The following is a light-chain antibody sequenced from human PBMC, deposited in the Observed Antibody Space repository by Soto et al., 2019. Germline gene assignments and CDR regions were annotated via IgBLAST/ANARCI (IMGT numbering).Light chain of an antibody. CDR3: TSWTSSNSYV. Sequence: QSALTQPASVSGSPAQSITISCTGTSSDVGAYNYVSWYQQYPGKAPKLIIFDVSNRPSGISHRFSGSKSGDTASLTISGLQAEDEADYYCTSWTSSNSYVFGTGTKLTVL. CDR1: SSDVGAYNY. V-gene: IGLV2-14*01. J-gene: IGLJ1*01. CDR2: DVS.